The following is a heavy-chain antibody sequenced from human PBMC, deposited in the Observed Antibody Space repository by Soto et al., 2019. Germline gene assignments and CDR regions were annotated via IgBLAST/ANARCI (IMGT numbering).Heavy chain of an antibody. CDR2: ISYDGSTE. J-gene: IGHJ4*02. Sequence: QVQLVESGGGVVQPGRSLRLSCAASGFTFSSYGMHWVRQAPCKGLEWVAVISYDGSTEYYADSVKGRFTISRDNSKNTLYLHMNSLIAEDTAVYYCAKDAGGSSYFDYWGQGSLVTFSS. V-gene: IGHV3-30*18. CDR1: GFTFSSYG. D-gene: IGHD1-26*01. CDR3: AKDAGGSSYFDY.